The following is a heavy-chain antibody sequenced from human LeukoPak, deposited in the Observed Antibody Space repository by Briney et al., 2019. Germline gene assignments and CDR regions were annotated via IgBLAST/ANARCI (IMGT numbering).Heavy chain of an antibody. V-gene: IGHV5-51*01. CDR2: IFPVDSDT. CDR3: ASRVVTPDAFDI. J-gene: IGHJ3*02. D-gene: IGHD4-23*01. CDR1: GYSFTTYW. Sequence: GESLQISCKASGYSFTTYWIGWVRQMPGKGLEWMGIIFPVDSDTRYSPSFQGQVTISAGKSISTAYLQWSSLKASDTAMYYCASRVVTPDAFDIWGLGTVVTVSS.